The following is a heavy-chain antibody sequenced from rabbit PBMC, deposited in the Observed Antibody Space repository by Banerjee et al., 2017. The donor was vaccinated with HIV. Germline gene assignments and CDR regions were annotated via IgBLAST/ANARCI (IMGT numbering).Heavy chain of an antibody. CDR2: INTGSGSN. Sequence: QEQLVESGGGLVQPEGSLTLTCKASGFDFSSNAMCWVRQAPGKGLEWIGCINTGSGSNNYASWAKGRFTISKTSSTTVTLQMTSLTAADTATYFCARGSYDDYGDWDSFNLWGPGTLVTVS. V-gene: IGHV1S45*01. J-gene: IGHJ4*01. D-gene: IGHD2-1*01. CDR3: ARGSYDDYGDWDSFNL. CDR1: GFDFSSNA.